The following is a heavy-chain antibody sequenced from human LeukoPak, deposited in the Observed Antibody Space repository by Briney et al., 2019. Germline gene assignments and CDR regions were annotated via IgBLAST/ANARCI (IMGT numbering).Heavy chain of an antibody. CDR1: AITVRYNR. Sequence: WGSLIVGYAASAITVRYNRLFSLCQAPGKGLDSVSRINTDGTVTTYADSVKGRFTVSRDNADNTMFLQMNSVRDEDTAVYYCATKQWLAPPPDSWGQGTPVTVSS. CDR3: ATKQWLAPPPDS. J-gene: IGHJ4*02. CDR2: INTDGTVT. D-gene: IGHD6-19*01. V-gene: IGHV3-74*01.